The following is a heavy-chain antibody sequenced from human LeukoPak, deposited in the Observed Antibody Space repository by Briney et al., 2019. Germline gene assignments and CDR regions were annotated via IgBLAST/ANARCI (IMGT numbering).Heavy chain of an antibody. Sequence: PGGSLRLSCEASGFIFTDHYMDWVRQAPGKGLEWVGRTKNRVHSYSTEYAASVNGRFTISRDNSKNSLYLQMNSLKTEDTAVYYCGVWFGDKWGYWGQGTLVTVSS. CDR2: TKNRVHSYST. J-gene: IGHJ4*02. D-gene: IGHD3-10*01. V-gene: IGHV3-72*01. CDR1: GFIFTDHY. CDR3: GVWFGDKWGY.